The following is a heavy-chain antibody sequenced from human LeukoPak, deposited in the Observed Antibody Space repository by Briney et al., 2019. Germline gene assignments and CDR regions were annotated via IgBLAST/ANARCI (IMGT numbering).Heavy chain of an antibody. CDR2: ISSSSSYI. J-gene: IGHJ4*02. CDR1: GVTFSSYS. D-gene: IGHD3-9*01. V-gene: IGHV3-21*01. Sequence: GGSLRLSCAASGVTFSSYSMNWVRQAPGKGLEWVSSISSSSSYIYYADSVKGRFTISRDNAKNSLYLQMNSLRAEDTAVYYCARGGYYDILTGYYNADYWGQGTLVTVSS. CDR3: ARGGYYDILTGYYNADY.